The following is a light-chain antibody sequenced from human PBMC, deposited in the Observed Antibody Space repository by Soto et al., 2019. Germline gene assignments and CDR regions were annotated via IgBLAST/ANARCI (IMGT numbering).Light chain of an antibody. V-gene: IGLV2-8*01. CDR2: EVT. CDR1: SSDVGGYNY. Sequence: QSALTQPPSASGSPGQSVTISCTGTSSDVGGYNYVSWNQQYPGRAPKLMIYEVTKRPSGVPDRFSGSKSGNTASLTVSGLQAEDEADYYCSSYAASNNFYFVFGGGTQLTVL. CDR3: SSYAASNNFYFV. J-gene: IGLJ3*02.